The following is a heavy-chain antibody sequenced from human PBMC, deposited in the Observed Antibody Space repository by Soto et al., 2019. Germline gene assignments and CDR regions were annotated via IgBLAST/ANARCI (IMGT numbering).Heavy chain of an antibody. J-gene: IGHJ4*02. V-gene: IGHV3-11*06. CDR3: ARYDSSGYYIDY. D-gene: IGHD3-22*01. CDR2: ISSSSTYT. Sequence: GSLRLSCAASGFTFSDYYMSWIRQAPGKGLEWVSYISSSSTYTNYADSVKGRFAISRDNAKKSVYLQMSSLRAEDTAVYYCARYDSSGYYIDYWGQGTLVTVSS. CDR1: GFTFSDYY.